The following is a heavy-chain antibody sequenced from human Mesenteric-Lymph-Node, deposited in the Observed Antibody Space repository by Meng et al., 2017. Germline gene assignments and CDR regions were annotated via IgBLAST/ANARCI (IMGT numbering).Heavy chain of an antibody. CDR2: INHSGST. J-gene: IGHJ4*02. Sequence: QVQLQQWGAGLLKPSETLSLTCAVYGGSFSGYYWSWIRQPPGKGLEWIGEINHSGSTNYNPSLKSRVTISVDTSKNQFSLKLSSVTAADTAVYYCARATYYYDSSGYSIDYWGQGTLVTVSS. CDR1: GGSFSGYY. V-gene: IGHV4-34*01. D-gene: IGHD3-22*01. CDR3: ARATYYYDSSGYSIDY.